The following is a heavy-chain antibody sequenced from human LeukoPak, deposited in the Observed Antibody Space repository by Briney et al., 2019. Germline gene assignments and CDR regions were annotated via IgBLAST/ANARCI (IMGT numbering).Heavy chain of an antibody. J-gene: IGHJ4*02. CDR3: AKDRSYHYFDY. V-gene: IGHV3-30*02. CDR2: IRYDGSEK. Sequence: GGSLRLSCAASGFTFSTYGMHWARQAPGKGLVGVAFIRYDGSEKYSTDSVKGRFTISRDNSKNTLYLRMNSLTAEDTAVYYCAKDRSYHYFDYWGQGTLVTVSS. CDR1: GFTFSTYG. D-gene: IGHD5-18*01.